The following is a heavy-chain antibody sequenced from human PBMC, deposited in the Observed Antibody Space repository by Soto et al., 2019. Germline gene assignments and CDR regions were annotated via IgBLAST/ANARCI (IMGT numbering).Heavy chain of an antibody. J-gene: IGHJ5*02. CDR1: GASMNSYH. V-gene: IGHV4-4*07. Sequence: LSLTCTVSGASMNSYHWSWIRQPAGKGLEWIGHIHSSGSTNYNPSLKSRVTMSVDTSKNQFSLRLMSLTAADTAVYYCARDQGVAAAGIPWFDPWGQGSLVTVSS. CDR3: ARDQGVAAAGIPWFDP. CDR2: IHSSGST. D-gene: IGHD6-13*01.